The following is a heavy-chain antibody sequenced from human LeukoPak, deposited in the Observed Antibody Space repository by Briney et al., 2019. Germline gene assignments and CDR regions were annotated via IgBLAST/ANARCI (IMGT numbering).Heavy chain of an antibody. Sequence: PSETLSLTCTVSGVSVSTYYWSWIRQPAGKGLEFIGRFFTSGTSGTTNYNPSLKSRVTISVDTSKNQFSLKLSSVTAADTAVYYCARRNAWNDEEFHFDYWGQGTLVTVSS. V-gene: IGHV4-4*07. CDR3: ARRNAWNDEEFHFDY. D-gene: IGHD1-1*01. CDR2: FFTSGTSGTT. CDR1: GVSVSTYY. J-gene: IGHJ4*02.